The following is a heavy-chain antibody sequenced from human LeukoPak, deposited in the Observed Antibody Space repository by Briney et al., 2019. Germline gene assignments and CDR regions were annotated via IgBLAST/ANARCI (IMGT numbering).Heavy chain of an antibody. CDR1: GFTFSSYE. CDR2: ISGSGGST. Sequence: GGSLRLSCAASGFTFSSYEMNWVRQAPGKGLEWVSAISGSGGSTYYADSVKGRFTISRDNSKNALYLQMNSLRAEDTAVYYCAKGDYGSGLNYYYGMDVWGQGTTVTVSS. CDR3: AKGDYGSGLNYYYGMDV. J-gene: IGHJ6*02. V-gene: IGHV3-23*01. D-gene: IGHD3-10*01.